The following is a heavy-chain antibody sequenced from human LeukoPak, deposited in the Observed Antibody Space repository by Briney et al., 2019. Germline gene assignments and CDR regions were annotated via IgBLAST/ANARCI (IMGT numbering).Heavy chain of an antibody. CDR1: GYTFSGYY. CDR2: INPSNGET. CDR3: ARVGSSGWYVHPTLDY. D-gene: IGHD6-19*01. Sequence: ASVKVSCKASGYTFSGYYIHWVRQAPGQGLEWMAWINPSNGETNYAQKFQGRVTMTRDTSINTAYMELTRLVSDDTAVYYCARVGSSGWYVHPTLDYWGQGTLVTVSS. J-gene: IGHJ4*02. V-gene: IGHV1-2*02.